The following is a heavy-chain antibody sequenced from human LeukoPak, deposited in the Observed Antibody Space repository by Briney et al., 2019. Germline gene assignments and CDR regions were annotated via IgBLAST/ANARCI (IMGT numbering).Heavy chain of an antibody. CDR2: IKEDGSEK. CDR1: KFIFSKYW. D-gene: IGHD2-15*01. Sequence: GGSLRLSCAASKFIFSKYWMSWVRQAPGKGLEWVANIKEDGSEKYYVDSVKGRFTISRQNAKSSLFLQMNSLRAEDTAVYYCARHRSGGSQDDAFDIWGQGTMVTVSS. V-gene: IGHV3-7*01. CDR3: ARHRSGGSQDDAFDI. J-gene: IGHJ3*02.